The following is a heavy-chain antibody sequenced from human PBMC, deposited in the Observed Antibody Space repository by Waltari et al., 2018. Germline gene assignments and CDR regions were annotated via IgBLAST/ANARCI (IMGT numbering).Heavy chain of an antibody. V-gene: IGHV3-48*01. CDR1: GFTFRSYS. CDR2: ISSSSSTI. Sequence: EVQLVESGGGLVQPGGSLRLSCAASGFTFRSYSMNWVRQAPGKGLEWVSYISSSSSTIYYADSVKGRFTISRDNAKNSLYLQMNSLRAEDTAVYYCARDLDAFDIWGQGTMVTVSS. J-gene: IGHJ3*02. CDR3: ARDLDAFDI.